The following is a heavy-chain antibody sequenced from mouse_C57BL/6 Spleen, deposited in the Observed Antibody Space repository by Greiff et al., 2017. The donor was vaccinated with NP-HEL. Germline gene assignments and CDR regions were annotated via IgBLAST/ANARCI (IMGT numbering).Heavy chain of an antibody. CDR1: GYSITSGYD. D-gene: IGHD5-5*01. Sequence: EVKLQESGPGLVKPSQSLSLTCSVTGYSITSGYDWNWIRQMPGNKREWMGYISYDGSNNYNPSLKNRISITRDTSKNQFFLKLNSVTTEDTATYYCARSTYYFDYWGQGTTLTVSS. V-gene: IGHV3-6*01. CDR2: ISYDGSN. CDR3: ARSTYYFDY. J-gene: IGHJ2*01.